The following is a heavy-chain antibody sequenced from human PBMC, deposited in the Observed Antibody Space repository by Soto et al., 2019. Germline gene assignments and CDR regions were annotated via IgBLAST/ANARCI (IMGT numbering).Heavy chain of an antibody. Sequence: QVQLVESGGGVAQPGGSLRLSCTTSGFTFNTYGMQWVRQAPGKGLGWVAIIWYDGSNKYYADSVKGRFTISRDNSKNTLYLQMNSLRAEDTALYYGARADCTCACCYSWPFNYGVDVWGQGTTVTVSS. V-gene: IGHV3-33*01. CDR1: GFTFNTYG. D-gene: IGHD2-15*01. J-gene: IGHJ6*02. CDR3: ARADCTCACCYSWPFNYGVDV. CDR2: IWYDGSNK.